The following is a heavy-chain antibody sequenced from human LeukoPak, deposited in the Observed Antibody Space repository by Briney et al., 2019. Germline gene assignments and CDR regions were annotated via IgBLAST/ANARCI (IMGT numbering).Heavy chain of an antibody. V-gene: IGHV3-30*04. CDR2: ISYDGSHT. Sequence: PGGSLRLSCAVSGFTFSTYVMHWVRQAPGKGLEWVALISYDGSHTYYADSVKGRFTISRDNSKNTLYLQMNSLRVEDAALYHCARDGPGIAVAGHFDGWGQGTLVTVSS. D-gene: IGHD6-19*01. J-gene: IGHJ4*02. CDR1: GFTFSTYV. CDR3: ARDGPGIAVAGHFDG.